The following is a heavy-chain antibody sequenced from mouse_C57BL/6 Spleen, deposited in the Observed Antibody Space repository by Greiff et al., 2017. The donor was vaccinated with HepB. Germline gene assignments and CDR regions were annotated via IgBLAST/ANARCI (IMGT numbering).Heavy chain of an antibody. D-gene: IGHD1-1*01. CDR1: GYTFTSYW. CDR2: IDPSDSET. Sequence: QVHVKHPGAELVRPGSSVKLSCKASGYTFTSYWMHWVKQRPIQGLEWIGNIDPSDSETHYNQKFKDKATLTVDKSSSTAYMQLSSLTSEDSAVYYCARWGGSSLYYFDYWGQGTTLTVSS. J-gene: IGHJ2*01. V-gene: IGHV1-52*01. CDR3: ARWGGSSLYYFDY.